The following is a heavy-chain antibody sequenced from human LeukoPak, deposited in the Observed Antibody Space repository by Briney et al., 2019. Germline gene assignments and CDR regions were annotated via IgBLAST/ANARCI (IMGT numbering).Heavy chain of an antibody. CDR1: GFIFSSYS. Sequence: QPGGSLRLSCAASGFIFSSYSMNRVRQAPGKGLEWVSYISSRSRTIYYADSVKGRFTISRDNAKNSLSLQMNSLRAEDTAVYYCARDYDIGYCSSTSCYHFDYWGPGNPGHRLL. CDR3: ARDYDIGYCSSTSCYHFDY. V-gene: IGHV3-48*01. J-gene: IGHJ4*02. CDR2: ISSRSRTI. D-gene: IGHD2-2*01.